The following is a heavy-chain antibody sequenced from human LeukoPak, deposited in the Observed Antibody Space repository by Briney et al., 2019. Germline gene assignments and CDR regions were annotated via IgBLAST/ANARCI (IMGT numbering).Heavy chain of an antibody. V-gene: IGHV1-8*01. CDR3: ATAEMFDILTGRHTDY. D-gene: IGHD3-9*01. CDR1: GYTFTSYD. CDR2: MNPNSGNT. Sequence: ASVKVSCKASGYTFTSYDINWVRQSTGQGLEWMGWMNPNSGNTGYAQKFQGSVTMTRNTSISTAYMELSSLRSEDTAVYYCATAEMFDILTGRHTDYWGQGTLVTDSS. J-gene: IGHJ4*02.